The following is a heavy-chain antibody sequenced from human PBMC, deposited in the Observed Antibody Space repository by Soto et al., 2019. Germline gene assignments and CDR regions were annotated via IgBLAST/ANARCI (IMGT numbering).Heavy chain of an antibody. Sequence: EVQLAESGGDLVKPGGSLTLSCAASGLTISNAWMNWVRQAPGKGLQWVGRIKSRADRGTTDYAAPVQGRFTILRDDSKNMLCLQVNHLKTEDTAVYYCITDGPWYVYEMAVWGQGTTVTVSS. J-gene: IGHJ6*02. V-gene: IGHV3-15*07. D-gene: IGHD3-16*01. CDR3: ITDGPWYVYEMAV. CDR2: IKSRADRGTT. CDR1: GLTISNAW.